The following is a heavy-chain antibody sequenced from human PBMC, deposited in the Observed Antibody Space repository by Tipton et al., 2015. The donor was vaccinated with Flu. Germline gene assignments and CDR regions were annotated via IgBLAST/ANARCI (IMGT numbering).Heavy chain of an antibody. D-gene: IGHD2-8*01. Sequence: SLRLSCAASGFTFSSYWMSWVRQAPGKGLEWVANIKPDGSEKYYVDSVKGRFTISRDNAKNSLYLQMNSLRAEDTAVYYCARDYGISHAFDIWGQGTMVTASS. CDR3: ARDYGISHAFDI. CDR1: GFTFSSYW. J-gene: IGHJ3*02. CDR2: IKPDGSEK. V-gene: IGHV3-7*01.